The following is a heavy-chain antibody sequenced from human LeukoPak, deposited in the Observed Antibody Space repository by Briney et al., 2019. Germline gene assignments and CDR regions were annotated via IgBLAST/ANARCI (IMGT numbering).Heavy chain of an antibody. J-gene: IGHJ4*02. V-gene: IGHV1-46*01. Sequence: AASVTVSCKASGYTFTSYYMHWVRQAPGQGLEGMGIINPSGGSTSYAQKFQGRVTMTRDMSTSTVYMELSSLRSEDTAVYYCAREGVAARPFDYWGQGTLVTVSS. D-gene: IGHD6-6*01. CDR3: AREGVAARPFDY. CDR1: GYTFTSYY. CDR2: INPSGGST.